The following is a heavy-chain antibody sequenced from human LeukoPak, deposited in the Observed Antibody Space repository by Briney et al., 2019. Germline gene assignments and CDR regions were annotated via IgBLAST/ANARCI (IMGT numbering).Heavy chain of an antibody. V-gene: IGHV3-11*04. J-gene: IGHJ5*02. CDR3: ARLRILLGWGFDP. CDR2: ISSSGSTI. CDR1: GFTFSDYY. Sequence: SGGSLRLSCAASGFTFSDYYMCWIRQAPGKGLEWVSYISSSGSTIYYADSVKGRFTISRDNAKNSLYLQMNSLRAEDTAVYYCARLRILLGWGFDPWGQGTLVTVSS. D-gene: IGHD2-15*01.